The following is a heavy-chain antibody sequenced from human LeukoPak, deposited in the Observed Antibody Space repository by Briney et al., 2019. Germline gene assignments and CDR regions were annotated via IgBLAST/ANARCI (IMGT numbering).Heavy chain of an antibody. V-gene: IGHV3-23*01. CDR1: GFTFSSYA. J-gene: IGHJ4*02. CDR3: AKDVMNSGSWGDY. CDR2: ISGSGGST. D-gene: IGHD1-26*01. Sequence: GGSLRLSCAASGFTFSSYAMIWVRQAPGKGLEWVSAISGSGGSTYYADSVKGRFTISRDNSKNTLYLQMNSLRAEDTAVYYCAKDVMNSGSWGDYWGQGTLVTVSS.